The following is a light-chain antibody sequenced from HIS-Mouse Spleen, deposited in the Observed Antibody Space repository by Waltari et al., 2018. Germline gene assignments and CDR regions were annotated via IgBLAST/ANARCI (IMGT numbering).Light chain of an antibody. J-gene: IGKJ2*01. Sequence: DIQMTQSPSSLSASVGDRLTITCQASQDISNYLNWYQTKPGKAPKLLIYDASNLETGVPSRFSGSGSGTDFTFTISSLQPEDIATYYCQQYDNLPYTFGQGTKLEIK. CDR1: QDISNY. V-gene: IGKV1-33*01. CDR2: DAS. CDR3: QQYDNLPYT.